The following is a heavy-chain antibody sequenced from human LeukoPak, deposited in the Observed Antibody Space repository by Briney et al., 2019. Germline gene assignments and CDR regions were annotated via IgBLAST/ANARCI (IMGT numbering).Heavy chain of an antibody. Sequence: GGSLRLSCAASGFTFSSYAMSWVRQAPGKGLEWVSLISGDGGSTYYADSVKGRFTISRDNSKNSLYLQMNSLRTEDTALYYCAKDRGSGWYYFDYWGQGTLVTVSS. CDR1: GFTFSSYA. D-gene: IGHD6-19*01. CDR2: ISGDGGST. J-gene: IGHJ4*02. CDR3: AKDRGSGWYYFDY. V-gene: IGHV3-43*02.